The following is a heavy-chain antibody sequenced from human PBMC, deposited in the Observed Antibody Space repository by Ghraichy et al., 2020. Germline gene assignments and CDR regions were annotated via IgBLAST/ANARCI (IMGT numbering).Heavy chain of an antibody. Sequence: SETLSLTCTVSGGSISSYYWSLIRQPPGKVLEWIGYIYYSGSTNYNPSLKSRVTISVDTSKNQFSLKLSSVTAADTAVYYCARTYSSSWRPNWFDPWGQGTLVTVSS. CDR3: ARTYSSSWRPNWFDP. V-gene: IGHV4-59*01. CDR1: GGSISSYY. CDR2: IYYSGST. J-gene: IGHJ5*02. D-gene: IGHD6-13*01.